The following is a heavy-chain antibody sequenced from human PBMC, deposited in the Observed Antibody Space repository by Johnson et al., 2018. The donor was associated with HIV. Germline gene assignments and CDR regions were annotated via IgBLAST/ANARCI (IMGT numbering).Heavy chain of an antibody. Sequence: VQLVESGGGFVKPEVSLRLSCAASGFTFKNAWMHWVRQAPGKGLEWIGRIKSKYHDETTDYAAPVKGRFAISRDDSKNTVYLQMNSLKAEDTAVYYCTTGSCIDGVCYAFDVWGQGTMVTVSS. CDR3: TTGSCIDGVCYAFDV. CDR2: IKSKYHDETT. V-gene: IGHV3-15*01. D-gene: IGHD2-8*01. J-gene: IGHJ3*01. CDR1: GFTFKNAW.